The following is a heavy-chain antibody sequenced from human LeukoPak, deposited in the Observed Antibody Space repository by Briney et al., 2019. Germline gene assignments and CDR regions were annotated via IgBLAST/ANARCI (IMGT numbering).Heavy chain of an antibody. Sequence: SETLSLTCTVSGGSISSSSYYWGWIRQPPGKGLEWIGSIYYSGSTYYNPSLKSRVTISVDTSKNQFSLKLSSVTAADTAVYYCARLGRDGYNLTHYYYYGMDVWGQGTTVTVSS. D-gene: IGHD5-24*01. V-gene: IGHV4-39*07. CDR2: IYYSGST. CDR1: GGSISSSSYY. CDR3: ARLGRDGYNLTHYYYYGMDV. J-gene: IGHJ6*02.